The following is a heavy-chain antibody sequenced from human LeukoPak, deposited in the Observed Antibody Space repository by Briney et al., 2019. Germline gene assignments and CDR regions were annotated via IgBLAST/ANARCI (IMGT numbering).Heavy chain of an antibody. V-gene: IGHV4-59*01. D-gene: IGHD2-8*02. J-gene: IGHJ4*02. CDR1: GGSISSYY. CDR3: ARDTGYYFDY. CDR2: IYYSGST. Sequence: SETLSLTCTVSGGSISSYYWSWIRQPPGKGLEWIGYIYYSGSTNYNPPLKSRVTISVDTSKNQFSLKLSSVTAADTAVYYCARDTGYYFDYWGQGTLVTVSS.